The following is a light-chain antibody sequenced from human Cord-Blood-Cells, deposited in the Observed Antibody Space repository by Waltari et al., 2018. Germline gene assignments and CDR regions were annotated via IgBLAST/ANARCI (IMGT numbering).Light chain of an antibody. Sequence: DIQMTQSPSSLSASVGDRVTITCRESQSISSYLNWYQQKPGKAPELLIYAASSLQSGVPSRFSGSGFGTDFTLTISSLKPEDFATYYCQQGYGTPSFGQGTKVEIK. V-gene: IGKV1-39*01. CDR3: QQGYGTPS. CDR1: QSISSY. J-gene: IGKJ1*01. CDR2: AAS.